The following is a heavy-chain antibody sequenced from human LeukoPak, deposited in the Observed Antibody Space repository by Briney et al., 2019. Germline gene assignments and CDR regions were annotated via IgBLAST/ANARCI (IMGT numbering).Heavy chain of an antibody. Sequence: PSETLSLTCTVSGGSISSYYWSWIRQPPGKGLEWIGYIYYSGSTNYNPSLKSRVTISVDTSKNQFSLKLSSVTAADTAVYHCARANGYSYGDSWFDPWGQGTLVTVSS. CDR2: IYYSGST. CDR1: GGSISSYY. D-gene: IGHD5-18*01. V-gene: IGHV4-59*01. CDR3: ARANGYSYGDSWFDP. J-gene: IGHJ5*02.